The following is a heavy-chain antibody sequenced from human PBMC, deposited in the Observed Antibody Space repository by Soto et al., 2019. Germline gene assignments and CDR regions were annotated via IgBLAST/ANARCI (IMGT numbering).Heavy chain of an antibody. J-gene: IGHJ6*02. V-gene: IGHV3-33*01. CDR2: IWYDGSNK. Sequence: GGSLRLSCAASGFTFSSYGMHWVRQAPGKGLEWVAVIWYDGSNKYYADSVKGRFTISRDNSKNTLYLQMNSLRAEDTAVYYCARESSSSWYSKKNYGMDVWGQGTTVTVSS. CDR3: ARESSSSWYSKKNYGMDV. CDR1: GFTFSSYG. D-gene: IGHD6-13*01.